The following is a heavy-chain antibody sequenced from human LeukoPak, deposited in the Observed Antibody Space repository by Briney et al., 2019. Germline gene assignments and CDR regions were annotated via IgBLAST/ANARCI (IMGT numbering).Heavy chain of an antibody. CDR2: IYYSGST. CDR3: ARVEVQYYYDSSGYYYQYYFDY. Sequence: SETLSLTCTVSGGSMSSYYWSWIRQPPGKGLEWLGYIYYSGSTNYNPSLKSRVTISVDTSKNQFSLKLSSVTAADTAVYYCARVEVQYYYDSSGYYYQYYFDYWGQGTLVTVSS. J-gene: IGHJ4*02. D-gene: IGHD3-22*01. V-gene: IGHV4-59*01. CDR1: GGSMSSYY.